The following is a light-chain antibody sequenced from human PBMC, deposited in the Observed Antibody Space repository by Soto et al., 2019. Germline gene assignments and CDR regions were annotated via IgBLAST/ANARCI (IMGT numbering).Light chain of an antibody. J-gene: IGLJ1*01. Sequence: QSVLTQPPSASGTPGQGVTLSCSGSSSNIGINTVDWYQHLPGTAPKLLIYSNNQRSSGVPDRISGSKSGTSASLAISGLQSEDEADYYCAAWDDSLSGHYVFGTGTKLTVL. CDR2: SNN. CDR3: AAWDDSLSGHYV. CDR1: SSNIGINT. V-gene: IGLV1-44*01.